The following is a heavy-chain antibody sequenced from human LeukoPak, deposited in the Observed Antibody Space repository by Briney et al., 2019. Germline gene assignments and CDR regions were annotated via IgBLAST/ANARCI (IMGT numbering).Heavy chain of an antibody. CDR2: ISGSGGST. CDR1: GFTFSSYA. D-gene: IGHD3-10*01. V-gene: IGHV3-23*01. Sequence: GGSLRLSCAASGFTFSSYAMSWVRQAPGKGLEWVSAISGSGGSTYYADSVKGRFTISRDNSKNTLCLQMNSLRAEDTAVYYCAKPTGSGSYYYYMDVWGKGTTVTVSS. CDR3: AKPTGSGSYYYYMDV. J-gene: IGHJ6*03.